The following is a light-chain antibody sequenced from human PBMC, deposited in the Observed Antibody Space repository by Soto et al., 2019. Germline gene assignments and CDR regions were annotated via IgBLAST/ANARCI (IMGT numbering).Light chain of an antibody. CDR1: PSVSSD. V-gene: IGKV3-11*01. J-gene: IGKJ4*01. CDR3: QQRDSWPLT. CDR2: GVS. Sequence: EIVLTQSPATLSLSPGERATLSCRASPSVSSDSAWYQQKPGQAPRLLIYGVSDRATGVPARFSGSGSGTDVTLTISSLEPEDYAIYYCQQRDSWPLTFGGGTKVEIK.